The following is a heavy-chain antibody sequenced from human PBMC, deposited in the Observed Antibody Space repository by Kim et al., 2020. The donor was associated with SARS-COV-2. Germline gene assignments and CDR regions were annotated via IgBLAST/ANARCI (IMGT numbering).Heavy chain of an antibody. CDR2: ISYDGSNK. Sequence: GGSLRLSCAASGFTFSSYGMHWVRQAPGKGLEWVAVISYDGSNKYYADSVKGRFTISRDNSKNTLYLQMNSLRAEDTAVYYAAIFGLEVYGMDVWGQGTTVTVSS. CDR3: AIFGLEVYGMDV. CDR1: GFTFSSYG. D-gene: IGHD3-3*01. J-gene: IGHJ6*02. V-gene: IGHV3-30*03.